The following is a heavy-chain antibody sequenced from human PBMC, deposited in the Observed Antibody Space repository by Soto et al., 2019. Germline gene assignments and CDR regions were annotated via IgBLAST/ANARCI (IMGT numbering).Heavy chain of an antibody. CDR2: INPNTGGT. D-gene: IGHD1-1*01. Sequence: QVQLVQSGAEVKKSGASVKVSCKASGYTFTGYYMHWVRQAPGQGLEWMGWINPNTGGTNYAQKFQCWVTMTRDTSIITAYMELSRLRSDDTAVYYCARDSTGADVLDYWGQGTLVTVSS. J-gene: IGHJ4*02. CDR1: GYTFTGYY. V-gene: IGHV1-2*04. CDR3: ARDSTGADVLDY.